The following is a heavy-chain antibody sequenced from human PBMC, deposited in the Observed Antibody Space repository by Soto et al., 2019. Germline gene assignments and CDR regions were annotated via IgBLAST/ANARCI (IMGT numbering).Heavy chain of an antibody. V-gene: IGHV4-59*01. CDR1: GGSLSSYY. Sequence: SETLSLTCTVSGGSLSSYYWSWIRQPPGKGLEWIGYIYYSGSTNYNPSLKSRVTISVDTSKNQFSLKLSSVTAADTAVYYCARDEVGYNSDAFDIWGQGTMVTV. J-gene: IGHJ3*02. CDR3: ARDEVGYNSDAFDI. CDR2: IYYSGST. D-gene: IGHD1-1*01.